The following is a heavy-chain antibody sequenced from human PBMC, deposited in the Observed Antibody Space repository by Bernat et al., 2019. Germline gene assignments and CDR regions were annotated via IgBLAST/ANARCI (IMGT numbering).Heavy chain of an antibody. CDR1: GFTFSSYA. CDR2: ISGSGAST. D-gene: IGHD2-21*02. V-gene: IGHV3-23*01. CDR3: AKVSNGLVTANTYYFDY. Sequence: EVQLLESGGGLVQPGGSLRLFCAVSGFTFSSYAMSWVRQAPGEGLEWVSTISGSGASTYYADSVKGRFTISRDNSKNTLYVQMNSLRAEDTAVYYCAKVSNGLVTANTYYFDYWGQGTLVTVSS. J-gene: IGHJ4*02.